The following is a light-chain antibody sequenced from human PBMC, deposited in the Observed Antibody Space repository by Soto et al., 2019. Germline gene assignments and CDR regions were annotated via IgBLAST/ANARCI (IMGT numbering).Light chain of an antibody. CDR1: SSDVGGYNY. V-gene: IGLV2-11*01. CDR2: DVS. CDR3: CSYAGSHFL. J-gene: IGLJ2*01. Sequence: QSALTQPRSVSGSPGQSVTISCTGTSSDVGGYNYVSWYQQHPGKAPKLMIYDVSQRPSGVPDRFSGSKSGNTASLTISGLQHEDEADYYGCSYAGSHFLFGGATKLTVL.